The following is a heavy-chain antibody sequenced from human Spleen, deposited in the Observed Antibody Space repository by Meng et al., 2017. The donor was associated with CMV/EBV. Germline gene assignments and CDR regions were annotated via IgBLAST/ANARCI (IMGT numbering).Heavy chain of an antibody. CDR1: GGSFSGYY. Sequence: SETLSLTCAVYGGSFSGYYWSWIRQPPGKGLEWIGEINHSGSTYYNPSLKSRVIISVDTSTNQFSLTPNSATATDTALYYCVRNRYLVGAIADWGQGTLVTVSS. D-gene: IGHD1-26*01. J-gene: IGHJ4*02. CDR2: INHSGST. CDR3: VRNRYLVGAIAD. V-gene: IGHV4-34*01.